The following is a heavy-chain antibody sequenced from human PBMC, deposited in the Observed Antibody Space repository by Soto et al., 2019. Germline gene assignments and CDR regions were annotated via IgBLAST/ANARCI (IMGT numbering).Heavy chain of an antibody. V-gene: IGHV4-61*01. CDR3: ASYSSGWYDVSY. D-gene: IGHD6-19*01. J-gene: IGHJ4*02. CDR1: GGSVSSGSYY. Sequence: QVQLQESGPGLVKPSETLSLTCTVSGGSVSSGSYYWSWIRQPPGKGLEWIGYIYYSGSTNYNPSLKSRVTISVDTSTIHFALKLNSVTAADTAVYYWASYSSGWYDVSYWGQGTLVTVSS. CDR2: IYYSGST.